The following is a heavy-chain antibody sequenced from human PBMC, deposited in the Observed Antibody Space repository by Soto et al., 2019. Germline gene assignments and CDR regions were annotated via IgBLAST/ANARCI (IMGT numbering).Heavy chain of an antibody. V-gene: IGHV3-66*01. CDR2: IQERGSI. J-gene: IGHJ4*02. CDR1: GFTVSHNY. Sequence: ESGGGLVQPGGSLRLSCAASGFTVSHNYMTWVRQAPGKGLEWVSVIQERGSISYLDSVRDRFTISRDSSKNTVFLQMNSLRPDDTAVYFCARGEGSGSKALGYWGQGTLVTVSS. CDR3: ARGEGSGSKALGY. D-gene: IGHD3-10*01.